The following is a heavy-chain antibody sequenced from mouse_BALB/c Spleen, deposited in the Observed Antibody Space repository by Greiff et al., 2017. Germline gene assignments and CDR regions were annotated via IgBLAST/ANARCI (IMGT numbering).Heavy chain of an antibody. CDR2: SRNKANDYTT. J-gene: IGHJ3*01. V-gene: IGHV7-1*02. Sequence: EVKLVESGGGLVQPGGSLTLSCATSGFSFSDFYMEWVRQPPGKRLEWIAASRNKANDYTTEYSASVKGRFIVSRDTSQSILYLQMNALRAEDTAIYYCARDAPYDDYIAYWGQGTLVTVSA. CDR1: GFSFSDFY. CDR3: ARDAPYDDYIAY. D-gene: IGHD2-3*01.